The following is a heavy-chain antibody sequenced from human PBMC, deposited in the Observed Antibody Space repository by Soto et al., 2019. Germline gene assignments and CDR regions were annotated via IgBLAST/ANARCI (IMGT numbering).Heavy chain of an antibody. V-gene: IGHV3-23*01. J-gene: IGHJ4*02. CDR1: GFTFSSYS. CDR2: ISGSGGST. D-gene: IGHD1-26*01. CDR3: ATTSGGWEPTTRAFDY. Sequence: GCLGLSCAASGFTFSSYSMNWVRQAPGKGLEWVSAISGSGGSTYYADSVKGRFTISRDNSKNTLYLQMNSLRAEDTAVYYCATTSGGWEPTTRAFDYWGQGTLVTVSS.